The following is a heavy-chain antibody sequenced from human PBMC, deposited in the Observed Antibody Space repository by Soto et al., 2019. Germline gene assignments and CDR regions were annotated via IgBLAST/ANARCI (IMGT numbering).Heavy chain of an antibody. CDR1: GGSISSYY. Sequence: QVQLQESGPGLVKPSETLSLTCTVSGGSISSYYWSWIRQPAGKGLEGIGRIYTSGCTTYNPSLKRRVTMSVDTSKNQFSLKLSSVSAGDTAVYYCARDGYWSGGSGYANLYRFDPWGQVTLVTVSS. CDR3: ARDGYWSGGSGYANLYRFDP. D-gene: IGHD2-15*01. J-gene: IGHJ5*02. V-gene: IGHV4-4*07. CDR2: IYTSGCT.